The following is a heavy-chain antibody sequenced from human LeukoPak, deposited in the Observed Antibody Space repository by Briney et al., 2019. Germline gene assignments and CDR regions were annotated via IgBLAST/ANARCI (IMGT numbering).Heavy chain of an antibody. CDR1: GYSISSGYY. V-gene: IGHV4-38-2*02. D-gene: IGHD2-15*01. CDR3: ARHGGWQLTDY. Sequence: NPSETLSLTCTVSGYSISSGYYWGWIRQPPGKGLEWIGSIYHSGSTYYNPSLKSRVTISVDTSKNQFSLKLSSVTAADTAVYYCARHGGWQLTDYWGQGTLVTVSS. CDR2: IYHSGST. J-gene: IGHJ4*02.